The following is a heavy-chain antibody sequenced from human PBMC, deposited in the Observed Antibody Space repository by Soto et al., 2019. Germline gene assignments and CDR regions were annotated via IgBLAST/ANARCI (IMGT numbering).Heavy chain of an antibody. CDR3: ARANSGYDLYFQH. D-gene: IGHD5-12*01. CDR1: GGSISSSSYY. Sequence: SETLSLTCTVSGGSISSSSYYWGWIRQPPGKGLEWIGGIYYSGSTYYNPSLKSRVTISVDTSKNQFSLKLSSVTAADTAVYYCARANSGYDLYFQHGGQGTLVTVSS. CDR2: IYYSGST. J-gene: IGHJ1*01. V-gene: IGHV4-39*07.